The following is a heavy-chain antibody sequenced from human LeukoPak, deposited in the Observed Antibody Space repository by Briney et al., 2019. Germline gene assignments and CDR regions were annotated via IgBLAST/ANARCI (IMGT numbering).Heavy chain of an antibody. J-gene: IGHJ3*02. CDR2: ISASDGIA. D-gene: IGHD3-10*01. CDR3: AKDQRSGEYDYGWGPFDI. V-gene: IGHV3-23*01. CDR1: GFTFSNYA. Sequence: GGSLRLSCEVSGFTFSNYAMNWVRQAPGKGLEWVSSISASDGIAVYGDSVKRRLILSRVNDENIPYLQMTSLRADDTAIYYCAKDQRSGEYDYGWGPFDIWGQGTMVTVSP.